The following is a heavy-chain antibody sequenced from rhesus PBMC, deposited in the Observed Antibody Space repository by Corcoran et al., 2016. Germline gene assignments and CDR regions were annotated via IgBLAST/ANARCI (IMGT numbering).Heavy chain of an antibody. J-gene: IGHJ4*01. V-gene: IGHV1-138*01. CDR2: INPKTGGA. CDR3: ERGADY. CDR1: GDTFTEYD. Sequence: QVQLVQAGAEVKKPGSAGKVACKDSGDTFTEYDMHWVRQAPGQGLEWMGEINPKTGGANYAQKFQGRVTMTRDTSTSTAYMELSSLRSEDTAVYYCERGADYWGQGVLVTVSS.